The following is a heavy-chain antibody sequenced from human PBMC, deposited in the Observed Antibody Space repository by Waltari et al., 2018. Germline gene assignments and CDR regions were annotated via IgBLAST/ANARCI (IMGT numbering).Heavy chain of an antibody. CDR2: MNPNSGNT. CDR3: ARRRYFAVRGGFDP. V-gene: IGHV1-8*01. J-gene: IGHJ5*02. Sequence: VQLMQSGAEVKTPGASVKVACKASGYTFHSSDITWVRQATGQGLEGMGWMNPNSGNTGYAQKFQGRVTMTRNTSISTAYMELSSLRSEDTAVYYCARRRYFAVRGGFDPWGQGTLVTVSS. CDR1: GYTFHSSD. D-gene: IGHD3-9*01.